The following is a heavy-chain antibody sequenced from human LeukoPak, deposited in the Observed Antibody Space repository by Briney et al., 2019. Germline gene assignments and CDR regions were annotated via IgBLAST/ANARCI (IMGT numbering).Heavy chain of an antibody. V-gene: IGHV3-21*04. J-gene: IGHJ4*02. D-gene: IGHD3-22*01. CDR2: ISSSSSYI. CDR1: GFTFSSYS. CDR3: TKAKRRDFYDSSSDY. Sequence: GGSLRLSCAASGFTFSSYSMNWVRQAPGKGLEWVSSISSSSSYIYYADSVKGRFTISRDNSKNTLYLQMNSLRAEDTAVYYCTKAKRRDFYDSSSDYWDQGTLVTVSS.